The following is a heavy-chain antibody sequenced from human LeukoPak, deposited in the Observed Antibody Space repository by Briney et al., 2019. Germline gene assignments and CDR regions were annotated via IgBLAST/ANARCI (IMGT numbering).Heavy chain of an antibody. Sequence: GESLKISCKGSGYSFTNYWIGWVRQMPGKGLEWMGIIYPGDSDTRYSPSFQGQVTISADKSINTAYLQWGSLKATDTAFYYCARLPCSGFTCSKTFDYWGQGTLVPVSS. CDR3: ARLPCSGFTCSKTFDY. V-gene: IGHV5-51*01. D-gene: IGHD6-19*01. J-gene: IGHJ4*02. CDR1: GYSFTNYW. CDR2: IYPGDSDT.